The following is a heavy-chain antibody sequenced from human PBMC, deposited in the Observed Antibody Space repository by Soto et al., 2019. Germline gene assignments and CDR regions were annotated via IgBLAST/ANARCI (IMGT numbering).Heavy chain of an antibody. CDR1: GGSFSGFV. D-gene: IGHD3-10*01. V-gene: IGHV1-69*13. Sequence: ASVKVSCKASGGSFSGFVISWVRQAPGLGLEWMGGIIPVFGTVKYAQKFRGRVTITADESTNTAYMELSSLGSEDTAVYFCANGPISTAGDFDFWGEGTLVTVSS. CDR3: ANGPISTAGDFDF. J-gene: IGHJ4*02. CDR2: IIPVFGTV.